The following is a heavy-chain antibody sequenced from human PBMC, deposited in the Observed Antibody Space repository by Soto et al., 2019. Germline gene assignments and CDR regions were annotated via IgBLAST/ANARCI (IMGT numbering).Heavy chain of an antibody. D-gene: IGHD1-20*01. Sequence: EVQLLDSGGGLVQPGESLRLSCAASGFTITSSAMSWVRQAPGKGLEWVSTTGIGGRTTYYADSVKGRFTVSRDDSKNTLDLQMSSLRAEDTAVYYCATVHNTSRSFDYWGQGTPVTVSS. V-gene: IGHV3-23*01. CDR2: TGIGGRTT. CDR3: ATVHNTSRSFDY. J-gene: IGHJ4*02. CDR1: GFTITSSA.